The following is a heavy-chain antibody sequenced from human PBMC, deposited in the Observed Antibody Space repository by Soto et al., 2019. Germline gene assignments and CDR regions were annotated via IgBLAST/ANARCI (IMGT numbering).Heavy chain of an antibody. J-gene: IGHJ4*02. Sequence: PGGSLRLSCAASGFTFSSYGMHWVRQAPGKGLEWVAVISYDGSNKYYADSVKGRFTISRDNSKNTLYLQMNSLRAEDTAVYYCAKDSGFGFDYWSQGTLVTVSS. V-gene: IGHV3-30*18. D-gene: IGHD3-22*01. CDR3: AKDSGFGFDY. CDR2: ISYDGSNK. CDR1: GFTFSSYG.